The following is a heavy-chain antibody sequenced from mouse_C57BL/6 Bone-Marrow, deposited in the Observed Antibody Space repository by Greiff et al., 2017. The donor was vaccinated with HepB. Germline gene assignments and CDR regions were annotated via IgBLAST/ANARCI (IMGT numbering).Heavy chain of an antibody. CDR3: ARTEITTVVGSY. Sequence: VQLQQPGAELVRPGSSVKLSCKASGYTFTSYWMDWVKQRPGQGLERIGNIYPSDSETHYNQKFKDKATLTVDKSSSTAYMQLSSLTSEDSAVYYCARTEITTVVGSYWGQGTTLTVSS. V-gene: IGHV1-61*01. CDR1: GYTFTSYW. D-gene: IGHD1-1*01. J-gene: IGHJ2*01. CDR2: IYPSDSET.